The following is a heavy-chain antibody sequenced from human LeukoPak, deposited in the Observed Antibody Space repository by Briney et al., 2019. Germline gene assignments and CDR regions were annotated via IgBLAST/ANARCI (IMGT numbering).Heavy chain of an antibody. CDR2: ISAYNGNT. Sequence: GASVKVSCKASGYTFTSXXISWVRQATGQGLEXMGWISAYNGNTNYAQKLQGRVTMTTDTSTSTAYMELRSLRSDDTAVYYCARDSSGASDAFDIWGQGTMVTVSS. V-gene: IGHV1-18*01. J-gene: IGHJ3*02. CDR1: GYTFTSXX. D-gene: IGHD3-22*01. CDR3: ARDSSGASDAFDI.